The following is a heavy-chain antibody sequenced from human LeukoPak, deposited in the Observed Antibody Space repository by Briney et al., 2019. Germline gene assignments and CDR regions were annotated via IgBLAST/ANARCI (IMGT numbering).Heavy chain of an antibody. CDR1: GFTFSSYE. J-gene: IGHJ4*02. CDR2: IKSTTYGATT. Sequence: PGGSLRLSCAASGFTFSSYEMNWVRQAPGKGLEWIGRIKSTTYGATTDFAAPVKGRFTMSRDDSKNTLYLQMDSLKTEDTAVYYCAKTFHSDSSFDYWGQGTLVTVSS. CDR3: AKTFHSDSSFDY. D-gene: IGHD3-22*01. V-gene: IGHV3-15*01.